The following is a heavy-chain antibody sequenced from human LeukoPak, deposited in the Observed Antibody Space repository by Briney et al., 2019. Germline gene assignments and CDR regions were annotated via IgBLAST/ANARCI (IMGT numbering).Heavy chain of an antibody. CDR3: ARSGGSGNYFLDY. CDR2: ISYDGSNK. CDR1: GFTFSRSA. J-gene: IGHJ4*02. D-gene: IGHD1-26*01. Sequence: GGSLRLPCAASGFTFSRSAMHWVRQAPGKGLEWVAIISYDGSNKNYADSVKGRFTISRDNSKNTLYLQMNSLRTEDTAVYYCARSGGSGNYFLDYWGQGTLVTVSS. V-gene: IGHV3-30-3*01.